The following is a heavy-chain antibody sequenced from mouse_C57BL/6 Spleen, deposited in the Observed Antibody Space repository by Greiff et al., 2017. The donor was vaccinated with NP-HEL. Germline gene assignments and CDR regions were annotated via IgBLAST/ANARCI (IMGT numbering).Heavy chain of an antibody. CDR1: GFTFNTYA. J-gene: IGHJ3*01. CDR2: IRSKSSNYAT. Sequence: EVQGVESGGGLVQPKGSLKLSCAASGFTFNTYAMHWVRQAPGKGVEWVARIRSKSSNYATYYADSVKDRFTISIYDSQSMLYLQINNLKTEDTAMYYCVRDRYDYDAWFAYWGQGTLVTVSA. V-gene: IGHV10-3*01. CDR3: VRDRYDYDAWFAY. D-gene: IGHD2-4*01.